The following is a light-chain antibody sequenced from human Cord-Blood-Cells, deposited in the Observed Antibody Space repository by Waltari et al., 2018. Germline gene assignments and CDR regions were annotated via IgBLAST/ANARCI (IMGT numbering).Light chain of an antibody. Sequence: SYELTQPPSVSVSPGQTASITCSGGKWREKYACWYKQNPGQSPVLVIYQDSKRPSGIPERFSGSNSGNTATLTISGTQAMDEADYYCQAWDSSTALYVFGTGTKVTVL. CDR3: QAWDSSTALYV. CDR2: QDS. V-gene: IGLV3-1*01. J-gene: IGLJ1*01. CDR1: KWREKY.